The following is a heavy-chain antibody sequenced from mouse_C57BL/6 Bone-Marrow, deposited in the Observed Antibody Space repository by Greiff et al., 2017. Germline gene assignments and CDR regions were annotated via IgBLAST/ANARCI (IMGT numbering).Heavy chain of an antibody. Sequence: VQLVESGPGLAKPSQTLSLTCSVTGYSITSDYWNWIRQFPGNKLEYIGYINYSGSTYYNPSLKSRIPITRDTYNNLYYLQLNSVTTEDTATYCCARFYYARDYWGPGTSGTVSS. CDR3: ARFYYARDY. CDR2: INYSGST. CDR1: GYSITSDY. V-gene: IGHV3-8*01. J-gene: IGHJ4*01.